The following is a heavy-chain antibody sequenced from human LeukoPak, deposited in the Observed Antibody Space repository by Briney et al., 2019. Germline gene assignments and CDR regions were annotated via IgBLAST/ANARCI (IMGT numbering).Heavy chain of an antibody. V-gene: IGHV1-2*02. CDR2: INPNSGGT. D-gene: IGHD5-24*01. CDR1: GYTFTGYY. CDR3: ARAQSNQMATKM. Sequence: ASVTVSCKASGYTFTGYYMHWVRQAPGQGLEWMGWINPNSGGTNYAQKLQGRVTMTRDTSISTAYMELSRLRSGDTAVYYCARAQSNQMATKMWGQGTLVTVSS. J-gene: IGHJ4*02.